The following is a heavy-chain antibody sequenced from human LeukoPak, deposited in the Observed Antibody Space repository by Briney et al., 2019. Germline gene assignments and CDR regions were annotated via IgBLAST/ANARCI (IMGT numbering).Heavy chain of an antibody. CDR1: GGSFSGYY. CDR2: INHSGST. J-gene: IGHJ4*02. CDR3: ARDSCSSTSCSSRAYYFDY. V-gene: IGHV4-34*01. Sequence: KPSETLSLTCAVYGGSFSGYYWSWIRQPPGKGLEWIGEINHSGSTNYNPSLKSRVTISVDTSKNQFSLKLSSVTAADTAVYYCARDSCSSTSCSSRAYYFDYWSQGTLVTVSS. D-gene: IGHD2-2*01.